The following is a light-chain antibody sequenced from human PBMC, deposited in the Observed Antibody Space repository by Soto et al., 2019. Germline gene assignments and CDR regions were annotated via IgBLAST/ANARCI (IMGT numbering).Light chain of an antibody. CDR1: SGHSNYI. J-gene: IGLJ3*02. CDR2: LERSGSY. V-gene: IGLV4-60*02. CDR3: ETWDSNPRV. Sequence: QPVLTQSSSASASLGSSVKLTCTLSSGHSNYIIAWHQRQPGKAPRYLMMLERSGSYNKGSGVPDRFSGSSSGADRYLTISSLQFEDEADYYCETWDSNPRVCGGGTPLTVL.